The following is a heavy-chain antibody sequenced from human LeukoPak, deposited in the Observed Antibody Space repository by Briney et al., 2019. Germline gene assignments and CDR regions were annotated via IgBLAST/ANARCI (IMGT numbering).Heavy chain of an antibody. Sequence: GRSLRLSCAASGFTFSNYAMHWVRKAPGKGLEWVAVISYDGNNKYYADSVKGRFTISRDNSKNTLYLQMNSLRAEDTAVYYCARDKFYSSSYFDYWGQGTLVTVSS. CDR1: GFTFSNYA. J-gene: IGHJ4*02. D-gene: IGHD6-13*01. CDR3: ARDKFYSSSYFDY. CDR2: ISYDGNNK. V-gene: IGHV3-30*04.